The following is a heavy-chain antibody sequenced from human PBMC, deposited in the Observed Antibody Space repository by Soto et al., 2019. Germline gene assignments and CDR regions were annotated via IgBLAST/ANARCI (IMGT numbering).Heavy chain of an antibody. CDR3: ASGRYCSGGSCRRYYYYMDV. J-gene: IGHJ6*03. Sequence: QVQLVQSGAEVKKPGSSVKVSCKASGGTFSSYTISWVRQAPGQGLEWMGRIIPILGIANYAQKFQGIVTITADKSTSTAYMELSSLRSEDTAVYYCASGRYCSGGSCRRYYYYMDVWGKGTTVTVSS. V-gene: IGHV1-69*02. D-gene: IGHD2-15*01. CDR1: GGTFSSYT. CDR2: IIPILGIA.